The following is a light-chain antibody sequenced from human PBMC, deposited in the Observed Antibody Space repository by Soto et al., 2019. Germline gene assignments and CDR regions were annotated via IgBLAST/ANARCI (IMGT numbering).Light chain of an antibody. V-gene: IGKV1-39*01. J-gene: IGKJ5*01. CDR1: ESISSY. Sequence: DIQMTQSPSSLSASVGDRVTITCRASESISSYLNWYQQKPGKAPKLLIYAASSLQSGVPSRFSGSGSGTDFTLTISSLQPEDSATYYCQQSYSTLLTFGQGTRLEIK. CDR2: AAS. CDR3: QQSYSTLLT.